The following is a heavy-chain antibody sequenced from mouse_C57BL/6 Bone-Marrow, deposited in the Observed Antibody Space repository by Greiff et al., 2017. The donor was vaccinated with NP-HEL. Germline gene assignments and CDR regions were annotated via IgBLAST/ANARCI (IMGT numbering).Heavy chain of an antibody. Sequence: QVQLQQPGAELVMPGASVKLSCKASGYTFTSYWIPWVKQRPGQGLEWIGEIVPVDIYTNYNPKFKGNSTLTVAKSSSTAYRQLSSLRFEDSAVDYCARLTGKGHYFDYWGQGTTLTVSS. CDR1: GYTFTSYW. V-gene: IGHV1-69*01. CDR2: IVPVDIYT. J-gene: IGHJ2*01. D-gene: IGHD4-1*01. CDR3: ARLTGKGHYFDY.